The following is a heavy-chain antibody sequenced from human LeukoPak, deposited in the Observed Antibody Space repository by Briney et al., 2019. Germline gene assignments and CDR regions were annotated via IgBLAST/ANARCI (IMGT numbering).Heavy chain of an antibody. CDR3: ARYYDILTGYASLGY. Sequence: GASVKVSCKASGYTFTGYYMHWVRQAPGQGLEWMGWINPNSGGTNYAQKFQGRVTMTRDTSINTASMELSSLKPDDTAVYYCARYYDILTGYASLGYWGQGTLVTVSS. J-gene: IGHJ4*02. CDR2: INPNSGGT. CDR1: GYTFTGYY. D-gene: IGHD3-9*01. V-gene: IGHV1-2*02.